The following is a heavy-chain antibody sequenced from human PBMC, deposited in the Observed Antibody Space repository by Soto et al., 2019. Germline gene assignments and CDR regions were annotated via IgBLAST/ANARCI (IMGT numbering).Heavy chain of an antibody. CDR1: GGFTSTNNW. J-gene: IGHJ4*02. Sequence: QLQLQESGPGLVRPSGTLSLTCAVSGGFTSTNNWWSWVRQPPGKGLEWIGDAYHSGSTEYNPSLKSRVSISVDKSKNQISLKLTSATAADTAAYYCAGSPPSSYYGGSGTFDYWGQGSLVTVCS. CDR2: AYHSGST. V-gene: IGHV4-4*02. CDR3: AGSPPSSYYGGSGTFDY. D-gene: IGHD3-10*01.